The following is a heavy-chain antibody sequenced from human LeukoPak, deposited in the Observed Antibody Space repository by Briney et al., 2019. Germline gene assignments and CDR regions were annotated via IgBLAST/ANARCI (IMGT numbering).Heavy chain of an antibody. V-gene: IGHV3-7*01. CDR1: GFTFSTYW. D-gene: IGHD6-13*01. Sequence: GGPLRLSCAASGFTFSTYWMSWVRPAPGKGLEWVANIKQDGSEKYYVASVKGRFTISRDNAKNSLYLQMNSLRAEDTAMYYCARDSAGNDYWGKGTLVTVSS. CDR3: ARDSAGNDY. J-gene: IGHJ4*02. CDR2: IKQDGSEK.